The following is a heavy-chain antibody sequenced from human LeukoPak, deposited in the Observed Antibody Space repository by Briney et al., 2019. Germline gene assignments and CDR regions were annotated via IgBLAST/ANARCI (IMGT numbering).Heavy chain of an antibody. CDR2: INSLGTYT. D-gene: IGHD5-12*01. Sequence: GGSLRLSCAASGFSFRNYSMNWVRQAPGKGLEWVSSINSLGTYTDYADSVKGRFTISRDNANNSLYLQMNSLRGEDTAVYYCAIIFLTYGGYDLNFFDSWGQGALVTVSS. V-gene: IGHV3-21*01. CDR3: AIIFLTYGGYDLNFFDS. J-gene: IGHJ4*02. CDR1: GFSFRNYS.